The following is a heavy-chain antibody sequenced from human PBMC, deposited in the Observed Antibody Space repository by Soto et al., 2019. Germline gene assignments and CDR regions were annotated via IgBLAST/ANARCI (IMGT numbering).Heavy chain of an antibody. D-gene: IGHD6-19*01. V-gene: IGHV4-61*01. CDR2: ISYSGST. CDR1: GDSVSSPSYY. CDR3: ARGRYSSGWFDF. J-gene: IGHJ4*02. Sequence: SETLSLTCTVSGDSVSSPSYYWNWIRQPPGQGLEWIGYISYSGSTDYNPTLKSRVTISVDTSKNQFSLKLSSVTAADTAVYYCARGRYSSGWFDFGGQGTPVNVSS.